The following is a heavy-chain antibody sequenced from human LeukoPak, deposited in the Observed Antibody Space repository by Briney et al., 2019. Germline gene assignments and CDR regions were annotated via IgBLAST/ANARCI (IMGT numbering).Heavy chain of an antibody. J-gene: IGHJ4*02. CDR1: GGSISSGGYY. V-gene: IGHV4-30-2*01. CDR3: AREPKSRDSWFQNYFDY. D-gene: IGHD6-13*01. Sequence: SSETLSLTCTVSGGSISSGGYYWSWIRQPPGKGLEWIGYIYHSGSTYYNPSLKSRVTISVDRSKNQFSLKLSSVTAADTAVYYCAREPKSRDSWFQNYFDYWGQGTLVTVSS. CDR2: IYHSGST.